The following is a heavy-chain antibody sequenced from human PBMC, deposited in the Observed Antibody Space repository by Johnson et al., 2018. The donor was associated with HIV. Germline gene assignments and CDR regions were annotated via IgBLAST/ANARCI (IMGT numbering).Heavy chain of an antibody. CDR3: TRVPFPRFFAFDP. Sequence: VQLVESGGGLAQPGGSLRLSCAASGFTFSSYAMSWVRQAPGKGLEWVSAISGSGVGIYYADSVQGRFTISRDNSKNTLYLQMNTLRAEDTAAYYCTRVPFPRFFAFDPRGPGTMVTVSS. J-gene: IGHJ3*01. CDR2: ISGSGVGI. D-gene: IGHD3-10*01. CDR1: GFTFSSYA. V-gene: IGHV3-23*04.